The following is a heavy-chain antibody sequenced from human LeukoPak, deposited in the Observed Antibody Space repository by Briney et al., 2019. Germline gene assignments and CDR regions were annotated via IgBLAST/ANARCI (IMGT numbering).Heavy chain of an antibody. CDR1: GGSISSGGYY. CDR2: IYYSGST. V-gene: IGHV4-31*03. J-gene: IGHJ4*02. D-gene: IGHD2-15*01. CDR3: ASYCSGGICRIDY. Sequence: SQTLSLTCTVSGGSISSGGYYWSWIRQHPGKGLEWIGYIYYSGSTYYNPSLKSRVTISVDTSKNQFSLKLSSVTAAVTAVYYCASYCSGGICRIDYWGQGTLVSVSS.